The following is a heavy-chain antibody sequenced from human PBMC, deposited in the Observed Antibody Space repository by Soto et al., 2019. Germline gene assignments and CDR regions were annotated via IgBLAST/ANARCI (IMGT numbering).Heavy chain of an antibody. Sequence: QVQLVQSGGEVKKPGASVKVSCKASGYTFTSYGISWVRQAPGQGLEWMGWISGYNGKTNYAQKVQDRVTMTTDTSTSTVYIELRSMRADDTAVYDCAREGDVPHHYYGMDVWGQRTTVTVSS. V-gene: IGHV1-18*01. CDR1: GYTFTSYG. CDR2: ISGYNGKT. CDR3: AREGDVPHHYYGMDV. D-gene: IGHD2-21*02. J-gene: IGHJ6*02.